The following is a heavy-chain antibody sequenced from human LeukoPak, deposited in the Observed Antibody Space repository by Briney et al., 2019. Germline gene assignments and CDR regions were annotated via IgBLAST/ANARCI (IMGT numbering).Heavy chain of an antibody. CDR3: ARDQQLSYCGGDCYPAN. CDR1: GGSISSGSYF. CDR2: IYTSGST. Sequence: PSQTLSLTRTVSGGSISSGSYFWSWIRQPAGKELAWIGRIYTSGSTDYNPSLQSRVTMSVDTSKNQFSLKLNSVTAADTAVYYCARDQQLSYCGGDCYPANWGQGTLVTVPS. V-gene: IGHV4-61*02. J-gene: IGHJ4*02. D-gene: IGHD2-21*02.